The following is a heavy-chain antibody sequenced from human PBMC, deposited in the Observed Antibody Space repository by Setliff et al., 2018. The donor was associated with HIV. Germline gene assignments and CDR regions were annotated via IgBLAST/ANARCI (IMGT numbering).Heavy chain of an antibody. CDR1: GGTFSSYA. CDR2: ISAYNGNT. CDR3: AREIGDYYDSSGYYPPTDYYYGMDV. J-gene: IGHJ6*02. V-gene: IGHV1-18*01. Sequence: ASVKVSCKASGGTFSSYAISWVRQAPGQGLEWMGWISAYNGNTNYAQKLQGRVTMTTDTSTSTAYKELRSLRSDDPAVYYCAREIGDYYDSSGYYPPTDYYYGMDVWGQGTTVTVSS. D-gene: IGHD3-22*01.